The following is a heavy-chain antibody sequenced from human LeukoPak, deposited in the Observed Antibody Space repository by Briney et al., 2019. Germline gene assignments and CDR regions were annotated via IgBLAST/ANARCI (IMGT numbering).Heavy chain of an antibody. V-gene: IGHV4-31*03. CDR1: GGSISSGGYY. J-gene: IGHJ4*02. CDR2: IYYSGST. CDR3: ARRNVYSSSWDYFDY. D-gene: IGHD6-13*01. Sequence: SQTLSLTCTVSGGSISSGGYYWSWIRQHPGKGLEWIGYIYYSGSTYYNPSLKSRVTISVDTSKNQFSLKLSSVTAADTAVYYCARRNVYSSSWDYFDYWGQGTLVTVSS.